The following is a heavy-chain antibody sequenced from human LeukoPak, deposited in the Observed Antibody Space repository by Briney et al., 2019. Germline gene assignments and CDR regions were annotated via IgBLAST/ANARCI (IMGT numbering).Heavy chain of an antibody. D-gene: IGHD5-12*01. J-gene: IGHJ6*02. CDR1: GYTFTSYD. V-gene: IGHV1-8*01. Sequence: ASVTVSCKASGYTFTSYDINWVRQATGQGREWMGWMNPNKGNTGYAQKFQGRVTMTRNTSISTAYMELSSLRSEDTAVYYCARVGIVATMPEEYYYYYYGMDVWGQGTTVTVSS. CDR3: ARVGIVATMPEEYYYYYYGMDV. CDR2: MNPNKGNT.